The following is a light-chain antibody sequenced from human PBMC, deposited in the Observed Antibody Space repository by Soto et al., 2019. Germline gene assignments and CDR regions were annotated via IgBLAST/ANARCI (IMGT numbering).Light chain of an antibody. CDR1: SSNIGNNY. Sequence: QSALTQPPSVSAAPGQKVTISCSGSSSNIGNNYVSWYQQLPGTAPKLLIYENNKRPSGIPDRFSGSKSGTSATLGITGLQTGDEADYYCGTWDSSLSGQGYVFGTGTKATVL. CDR3: GTWDSSLSGQGYV. J-gene: IGLJ1*01. CDR2: ENN. V-gene: IGLV1-51*02.